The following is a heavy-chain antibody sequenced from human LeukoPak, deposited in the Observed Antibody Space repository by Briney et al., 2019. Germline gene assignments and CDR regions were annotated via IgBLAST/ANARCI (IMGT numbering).Heavy chain of an antibody. V-gene: IGHV3-30*18. Sequence: PGRSLRLSCAASGFTFSSYGMHWVRQAPGKGLEWVAVISYDGSNKYYADSVKGRFTISRDNSKNTLYLQMNSLRAEDTAVYYCAKGSVLRYFGDYWGQGTLVTVSS. CDR1: GFTFSSYG. CDR2: ISYDGSNK. CDR3: AKGSVLRYFGDY. J-gene: IGHJ4*02. D-gene: IGHD3-9*01.